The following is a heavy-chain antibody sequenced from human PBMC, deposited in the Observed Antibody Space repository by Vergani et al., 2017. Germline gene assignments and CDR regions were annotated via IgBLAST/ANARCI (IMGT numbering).Heavy chain of an antibody. CDR2: ISAYNGNT. D-gene: IGHD1-14*01. CDR1: VYTFTSYG. CDR3: ARDKRTGSKKPYYYGMDV. J-gene: IGHJ6*02. V-gene: IGHV1-18*01. Sequence: QVQLVQSGAEVKKPGASVKVSCKASVYTFTSYGISWVRQAPGQGLEWMGWISAYNGNTNYAQKLQGRVTMTTDTSTSTAYMELRSLRSDDTAVYYCARDKRTGSKKPYYYGMDVWGQGTTVTVSS.